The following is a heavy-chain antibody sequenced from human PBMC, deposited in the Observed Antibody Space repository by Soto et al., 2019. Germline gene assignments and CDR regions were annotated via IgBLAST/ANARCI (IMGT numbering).Heavy chain of an antibody. J-gene: IGHJ4*02. D-gene: IGHD3-22*01. CDR1: GFTFSSYA. V-gene: IGHV3-23*01. CDR2: ISGSGGST. Sequence: EVQLLESGGGLVQPGGSLRLSCAASGFTFSSYAMSWVGQAPGKGLEWVSAISGSGGSTYYADSAKGRFTISRDNSKNTLYLQMNSLRAEDTAVYYCAKDPVGHYDSSGYYGDYFDYWGQGTLVTVSS. CDR3: AKDPVGHYDSSGYYGDYFDY.